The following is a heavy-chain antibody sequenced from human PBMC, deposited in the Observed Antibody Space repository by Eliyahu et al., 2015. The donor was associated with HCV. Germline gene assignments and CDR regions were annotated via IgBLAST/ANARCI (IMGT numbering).Heavy chain of an antibody. CDR1: GGSISSSSYY. CDR2: IYYSGST. D-gene: IGHD3-22*01. Sequence: QLQLQESGPGLVKPSETLSLTCTVSGGSISSSSYYWGWIRQPPGKGLEWIGSIYYSGSTYYNPSLKSRVTISVDTSKNQFSLKLSSVTAADTAVYYCARGFYDSSGYYYYYYGMDVWGQGTTVTVSS. CDR3: ARGFYDSSGYYYYYYGMDV. J-gene: IGHJ6*02. V-gene: IGHV4-39*01.